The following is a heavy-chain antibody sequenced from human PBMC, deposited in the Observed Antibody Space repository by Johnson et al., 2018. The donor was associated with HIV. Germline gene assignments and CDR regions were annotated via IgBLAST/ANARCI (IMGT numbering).Heavy chain of an antibody. D-gene: IGHD6-19*01. V-gene: IGHV3-7*03. J-gene: IGHJ3*02. CDR3: AKDTVADPAPHDACGI. CDR2: VKQDGSEK. CDR1: GFSFNNAW. Sequence: MQLVESGGGLVKPGGSLRLSCAASGFSFNNAWMSWVRQAPGKGLEWVANVKQDGSEKNYVDSVKGRFTISRDNSKNTLYLQMNSLRAEDTALYYCAKDTVADPAPHDACGIGGQGTMVTVSS.